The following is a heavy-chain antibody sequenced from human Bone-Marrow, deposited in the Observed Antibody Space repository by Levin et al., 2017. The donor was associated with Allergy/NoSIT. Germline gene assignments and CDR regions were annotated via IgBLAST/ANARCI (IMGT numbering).Heavy chain of an antibody. D-gene: IGHD4-17*01. Sequence: LVKPTETLTLTCTLSGPVTSGSYYWSWLRQSPGKRLEWIGYIYYTGSTDYNPSLTSRVTISADKSKRQFSLRMTSVTAADTAQYYCCYGDYVAGAFPIWGQGTMVIVSS. CDR2: IYYTGST. V-gene: IGHV4-61*01. J-gene: IGHJ3*02. CDR1: GPVTSGSYY. CDR3: CYGDYVAGAFPI.